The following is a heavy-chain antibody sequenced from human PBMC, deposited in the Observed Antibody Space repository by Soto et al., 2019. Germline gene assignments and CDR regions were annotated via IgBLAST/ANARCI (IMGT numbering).Heavy chain of an antibody. CDR2: IDPSDSYT. V-gene: IGHV5-10-1*01. CDR1: GYSFTSYW. D-gene: IGHD1-1*01. Sequence: PGESLKISCKGSGYSFTSYWISWVRQMPGKGLEWMGRIDPSDSYTNYSPSFQGHVTISADKSISTAYLQWSSLKASDTAMYYCARNLDYSKLESKHWGQGTLVTVSS. J-gene: IGHJ1*01. CDR3: ARNLDYSKLESKH.